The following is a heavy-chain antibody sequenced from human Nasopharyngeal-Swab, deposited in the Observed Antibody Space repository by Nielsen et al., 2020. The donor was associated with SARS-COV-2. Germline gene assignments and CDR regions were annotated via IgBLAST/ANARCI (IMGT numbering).Heavy chain of an antibody. CDR2: IYYSGGT. D-gene: IGHD3-3*01. V-gene: IGHV4-39*02. CDR1: GGSISSSSYY. Sequence: SETLSLTCTVSGGSISSSSYYWGWIRQPPGKGLEWIGSIYYSGGTYYNPSLKSRVTISVDTSKNQFSLKLSSVTAADTAVYYCAREIITIFGVVIPNWFDPWGQGTLVTVSS. CDR3: AREIITIFGVVIPNWFDP. J-gene: IGHJ5*02.